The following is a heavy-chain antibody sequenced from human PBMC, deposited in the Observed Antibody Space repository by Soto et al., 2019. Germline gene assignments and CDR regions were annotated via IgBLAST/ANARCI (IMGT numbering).Heavy chain of an antibody. D-gene: IGHD3-22*01. Sequence: QVQLQESGPGLVKPSQTLSLTCTVSVASISSGGYYWSWIRQHPGEGLEWIGYIYYSGSTSYNPSLKSCVTISVDTSNNQFSRKLSSVTDADTAVYYCARESKYDTSGYPPWFAPWGQGTLVTVSS. CDR2: IYYSGST. CDR3: ARESKYDTSGYPPWFAP. CDR1: VASISSGGYY. V-gene: IGHV4-31*03. J-gene: IGHJ5*02.